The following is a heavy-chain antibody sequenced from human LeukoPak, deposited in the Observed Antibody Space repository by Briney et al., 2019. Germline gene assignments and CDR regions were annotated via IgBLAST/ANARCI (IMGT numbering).Heavy chain of an antibody. CDR3: ARASVLWFGERDGHYFDY. J-gene: IGHJ4*02. CDR2: IIPIFGTA. V-gene: IGHV1-69*01. Sequence: ASVKVSCKASGGTFSSYAISWVRQAPGQGLEWMGGIIPIFGTANYAQKFQGRVTITADESTSTAYMELSSLRSEDTAVYYCARASVLWFGERDGHYFDYWGQGTLVTVPS. D-gene: IGHD3-10*01. CDR1: GGTFSSYA.